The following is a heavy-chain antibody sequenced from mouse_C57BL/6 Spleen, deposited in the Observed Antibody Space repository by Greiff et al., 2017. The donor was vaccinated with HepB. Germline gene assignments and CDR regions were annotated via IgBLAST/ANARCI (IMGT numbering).Heavy chain of an antibody. CDR1: GYTFTSYW. V-gene: IGHV1-69*01. CDR3: ARGDYYGSSPFDV. CDR2: IDPSDSYT. J-gene: IGHJ1*03. D-gene: IGHD1-1*01. Sequence: QVQLKQPGAELVMPGASVKLSCKASGYTFTSYWMHWVKQRPGQGLEWIGEIDPSDSYTNYNQKFKGKSTLTVDKSSSTAYMQLSSLTSEDSAVYYCARGDYYGSSPFDVWGTGTTVTVSS.